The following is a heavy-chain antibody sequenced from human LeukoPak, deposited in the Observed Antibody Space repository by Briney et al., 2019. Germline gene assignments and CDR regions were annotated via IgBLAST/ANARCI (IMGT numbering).Heavy chain of an antibody. CDR1: GFIFSSYA. Sequence: GGSLRLSCAASGFIFSSYAMSWVRQAPGKGLEWVSSISSSSSYIYYADSVKGRFTISRDNAKNSLYLQMNSLRAEDTAVYYCARSYDQSNNWNDEGLLDYWGQGTLVTVSS. CDR2: ISSSSSYI. D-gene: IGHD1-1*01. V-gene: IGHV3-21*01. J-gene: IGHJ4*02. CDR3: ARSYDQSNNWNDEGLLDY.